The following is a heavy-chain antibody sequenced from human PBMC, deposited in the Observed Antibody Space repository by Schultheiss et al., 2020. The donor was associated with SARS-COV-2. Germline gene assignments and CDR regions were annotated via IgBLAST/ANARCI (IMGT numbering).Heavy chain of an antibody. Sequence: SETLSHTCAVYGGSFSGYYWSWIRQPPGKGLEWIGEINHSGSTNYNPSLKSRVTISVDTSKNQFSLKLSSVTAADTAVYYCARWGRITIFGVVISNNWFDPWGQGTLVTVSS. D-gene: IGHD3-3*01. CDR1: GGSFSGYY. V-gene: IGHV4-34*01. CDR2: INHSGST. J-gene: IGHJ5*02. CDR3: ARWGRITIFGVVISNNWFDP.